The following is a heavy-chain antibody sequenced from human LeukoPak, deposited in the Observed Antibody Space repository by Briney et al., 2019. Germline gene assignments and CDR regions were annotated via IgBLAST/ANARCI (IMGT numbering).Heavy chain of an antibody. CDR2: IYTSGST. Sequence: PSETLSLTCTVSGGSISSYYWSWIRQPAGKGLEWIGRIYTSGSTNYNPSLKSRVTISVDTSKNQFSLKLSSVTAADTAVYYCARVRYYDFWSGYYSRWFDPWGQGTLVTVSS. CDR3: ARVRYYDFWSGYYSRWFDP. D-gene: IGHD3-3*01. V-gene: IGHV4-4*07. CDR1: GGSISSYY. J-gene: IGHJ5*02.